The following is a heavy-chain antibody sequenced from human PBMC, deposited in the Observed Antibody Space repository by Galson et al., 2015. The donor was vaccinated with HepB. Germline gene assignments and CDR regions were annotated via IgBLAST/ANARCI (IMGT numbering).Heavy chain of an antibody. CDR3: ARDWGELGTNLFDY. J-gene: IGHJ4*02. V-gene: IGHV3-74*01. CDR2: INSDGSST. Sequence: SLRLSCAASGFTFSSYWMHWVRQAPGKGLVWVSRINSDGSSTNYADSVKGRFTISRDNAKNSLYLQMNSLRDEDTAVYYCARDWGELGTNLFDYWGQGTLVTVSS. D-gene: IGHD7-27*01. CDR1: GFTFSSYW.